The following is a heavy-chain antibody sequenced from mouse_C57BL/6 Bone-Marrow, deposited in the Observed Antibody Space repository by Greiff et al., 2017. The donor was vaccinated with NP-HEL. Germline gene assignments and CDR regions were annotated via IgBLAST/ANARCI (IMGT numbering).Heavy chain of an antibody. CDR1: GFTFSDYG. J-gene: IGHJ4*01. V-gene: IGHV5-15*01. Sequence: DVMLVESGGGLVQPGGSLKLSCAASGFTFSDYGMAWVRQAPRKGPEWVAFISNLASRIYYEDTVTGRFTISRENAKNTLYLEMSSLRSEDTAMYYCARPNWDVDYAMDYWGQGTSGTVSS. CDR3: ARPNWDVDYAMDY. CDR2: ISNLASRI. D-gene: IGHD4-1*01.